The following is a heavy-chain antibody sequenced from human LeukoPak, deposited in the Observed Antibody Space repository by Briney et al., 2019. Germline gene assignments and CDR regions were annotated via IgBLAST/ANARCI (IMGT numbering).Heavy chain of an antibody. V-gene: IGHV6-1*01. J-gene: IGHJ4*02. CDR1: ADSVSSNSAA. Sequence: SQTLSLTCAISADSVSSNSAAWNWIRQSPSRGLEWLGRTYYRSTWYNDYALSVKGRLTINPDTSKNHFSLQLNSVTPEDTAVYYCARARAGTFDYWGQGTLVTVSS. D-gene: IGHD5-24*01. CDR3: ARARAGTFDY. CDR2: TYYRSTWYN.